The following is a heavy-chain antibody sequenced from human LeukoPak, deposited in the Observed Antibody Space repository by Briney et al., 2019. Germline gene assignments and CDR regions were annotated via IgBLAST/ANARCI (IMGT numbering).Heavy chain of an antibody. V-gene: IGHV4-59*01. CDR3: ARALTWGSDWYFDL. CDR2: IYYSGST. Sequence: SETLSLTCTVSGGSIGSYYWSWIRQPPGKGLEYIGYIYYSGSTNYSPSFKSRVTISVDTSKIQFSLKLRSLTAADTAVYYCARALTWGSDWYFDLWGRGTLVTVSS. CDR1: GGSIGSYY. D-gene: IGHD3-16*01. J-gene: IGHJ2*01.